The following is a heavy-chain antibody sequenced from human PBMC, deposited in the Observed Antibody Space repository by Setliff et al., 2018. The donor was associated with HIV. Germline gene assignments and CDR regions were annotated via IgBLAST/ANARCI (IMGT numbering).Heavy chain of an antibody. J-gene: IGHJ3*02. CDR3: ARGCGGDCYDAFDI. Sequence: LSLTCTVSGDSISNGTYYCSWIRQPAGKGLEWIGHIYTSGNTNYNPSLKSRVTTSLDTSKNQFSLKLSSVTAADTAVYYCARGCGGDCYDAFDIWGQGTMVTVSS. CDR2: IYTSGNT. V-gene: IGHV4-61*09. CDR1: GDSISNGTYY. D-gene: IGHD2-21*02.